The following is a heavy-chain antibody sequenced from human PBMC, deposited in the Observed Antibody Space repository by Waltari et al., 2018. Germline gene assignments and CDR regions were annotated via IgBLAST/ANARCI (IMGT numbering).Heavy chain of an antibody. V-gene: IGHV1-3*01. CDR2: INARNDNT. J-gene: IGHJ5*02. CDR1: GYTFTSYA. CDR3: ARGTLQRWFDP. Sequence: QVQLVQSGAEVKKPGASVKVSCKASGYTFTSYAMHWVRQAPGQRLEWMGWINARNDNTKIAQKVQGRVTVTRDTSASTAYMELGSLRSEDTAVYYCARGTLQRWFDPWGQGTLVTVSS.